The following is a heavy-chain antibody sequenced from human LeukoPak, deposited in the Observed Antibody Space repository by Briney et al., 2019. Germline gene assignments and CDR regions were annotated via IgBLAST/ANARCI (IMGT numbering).Heavy chain of an antibody. Sequence: GGSLRLSCAASGFTFSSYWMSWVRQAPGKGLEWVANIKQDGSEKYYVDSVKGRFTISRDNAKNSLYLQMNSLRAGDTAVYYCARSGSSDAFDIWGQGTMVTVSS. J-gene: IGHJ3*02. CDR2: IKQDGSEK. V-gene: IGHV3-7*01. D-gene: IGHD1-26*01. CDR1: GFTFSSYW. CDR3: ARSGSSDAFDI.